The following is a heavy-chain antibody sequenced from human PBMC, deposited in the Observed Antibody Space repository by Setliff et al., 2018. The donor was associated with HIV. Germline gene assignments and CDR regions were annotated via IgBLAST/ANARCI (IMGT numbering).Heavy chain of an antibody. CDR2: IYYSGST. V-gene: IGHV4-39*02. J-gene: IGHJ4*02. Sequence: KASETLSLTCTVSGGSISSSSYYWGWIRQPPGKGLEWIGSIYYSGSTYYNPSLESRVTISVDTSKNHFSLRLSSVTAADTAVYYCARRAVAGTSFDYWGQGTLVTVSS. CDR3: ARRAVAGTSFDY. CDR1: GGSISSSSYY. D-gene: IGHD6-19*01.